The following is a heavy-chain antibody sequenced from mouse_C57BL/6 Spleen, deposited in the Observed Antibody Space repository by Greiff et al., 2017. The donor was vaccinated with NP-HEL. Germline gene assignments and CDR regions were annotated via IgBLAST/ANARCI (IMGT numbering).Heavy chain of an antibody. V-gene: IGHV2-2*01. J-gene: IGHJ2*01. CDR1: GFSLTSYG. CDR3: ARNWGRGYFDY. CDR2: IWSGGSP. Sequence: VQLQQSGPGLVQPSQSLSITCTVSGFSLTSYGVHWVRQSPGKGLEWLGVIWSGGSPDYNAAFISRLSISKDNSKSQVFFKMNSLQADDTAIYYCARNWGRGYFDYWGQGTTLTVSS.